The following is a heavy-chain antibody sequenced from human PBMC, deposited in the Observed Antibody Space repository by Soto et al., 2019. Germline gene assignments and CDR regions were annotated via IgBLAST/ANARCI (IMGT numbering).Heavy chain of an antibody. J-gene: IGHJ6*02. D-gene: IGHD2-2*01. CDR2: ISGSGGST. CDR1: GFTFSSYA. CDR3: AKVGPGGVVVPAAISHYYYGMDV. Sequence: GGSLRLSCAASGFTFSSYAMSWVRQAPGKGLEWVSAISGSGGSTYYADSVKGRFTISRDNSKNTLYLQMNSLRAEDTAVYYCAKVGPGGVVVPAAISHYYYGMDVWGQGTTVTVSS. V-gene: IGHV3-23*01.